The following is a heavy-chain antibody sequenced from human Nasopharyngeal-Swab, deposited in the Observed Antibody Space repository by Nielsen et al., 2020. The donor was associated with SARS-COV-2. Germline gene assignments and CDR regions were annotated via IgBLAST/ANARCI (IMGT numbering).Heavy chain of an antibody. CDR3: AGAVAGTGWDY. D-gene: IGHD6-19*01. J-gene: IGHJ4*02. V-gene: IGHV4-59*01. Sequence: RQAPGKGPEWIGYIYYSGGTNYSPSLKSRVTISVDTSKNQFSLKLSSVTAADTAVYYCAGAVAGTGWDYWGQGTLVTVSS. CDR2: IYYSGGT.